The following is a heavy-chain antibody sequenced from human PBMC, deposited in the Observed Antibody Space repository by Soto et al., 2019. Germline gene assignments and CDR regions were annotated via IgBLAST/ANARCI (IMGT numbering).Heavy chain of an antibody. Sequence: EVQLVESGGGLVQPGGSLRLSCAASGFSFSSYWMHWVRQAPGRGLMWVSRINTVGTSTSYADSVKGRFTISRDNGKNTLNLQMNSLRADDTAVYYCARGSVFQAGVNVSRGQVILITVSS. CDR1: GFSFSSYW. D-gene: IGHD2-15*01. J-gene: IGHJ5*01. V-gene: IGHV3-74*01. CDR2: INTVGTST. CDR3: ARGSVFQAGVNVS.